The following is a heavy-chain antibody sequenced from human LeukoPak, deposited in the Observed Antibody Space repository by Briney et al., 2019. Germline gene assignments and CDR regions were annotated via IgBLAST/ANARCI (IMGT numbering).Heavy chain of an antibody. V-gene: IGHV3-74*01. CDR3: AGAGLNAPWSGYPPYYYYYMDV. Sequence: PGGSLRLSCAASGFSFSSYWMHWVRQAPGQGLLWVSRINSDGSSISYADSVKGRFTISRDNAKNTLYLQMDSLRAEDTAEYYCAGAGLNAPWSGYPPYYYYYMDVWGTGTTVTVSS. J-gene: IGHJ6*03. CDR1: GFSFSSYW. CDR2: INSDGSSI. D-gene: IGHD3-3*01.